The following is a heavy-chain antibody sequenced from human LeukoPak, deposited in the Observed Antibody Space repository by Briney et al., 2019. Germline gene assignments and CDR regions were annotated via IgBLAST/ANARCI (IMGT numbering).Heavy chain of an antibody. J-gene: IGHJ4*02. CDR3: ARDRERAFAEHLYYYDSKCFDY. D-gene: IGHD3-22*01. Sequence: ASVKVSCKASGYTFTGYYMHWVRQAPGQGLEWMGWISAYNGNTNYAQKLQGRVTMTTDTSTSTAYMELRSLRSDDTAVYYCARDRERAFAEHLYYYDSKCFDYWGQGTLVTVSS. V-gene: IGHV1-18*04. CDR1: GYTFTGYY. CDR2: ISAYNGNT.